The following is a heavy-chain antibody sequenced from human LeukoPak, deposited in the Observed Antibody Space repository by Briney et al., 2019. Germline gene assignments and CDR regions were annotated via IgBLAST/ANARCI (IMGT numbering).Heavy chain of an antibody. J-gene: IGHJ4*02. CDR3: AKDRGVAYDSGSLGFDY. CDR2: ISYDGSNK. CDR1: GFAFSTYG. V-gene: IGHV3-30*18. D-gene: IGHD3-10*01. Sequence: GRSLRLSCAAPGFAFSTYGMHWVRQAPGKGLEWVAVISYDGSNKYYADSVKGRFTISRDNSKNTLYLQMSSLRAEATAGYYCAKDRGVAYDSGSLGFDYWGQGTLVTVSS.